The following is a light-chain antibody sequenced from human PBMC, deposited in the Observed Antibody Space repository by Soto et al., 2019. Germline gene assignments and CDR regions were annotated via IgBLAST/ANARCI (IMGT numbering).Light chain of an antibody. CDR3: QQYSNYST. CDR1: QSVSRW. Sequence: DIQMTQSPSTLSASVGDRVTILCRASQSVSRWLAWYQQKPGKAPNLLIYKASTLQGGVSSRFSGSGAGTEFPLTISSLQPDDFATYYCQQYSNYSTFGQGTKLEIK. V-gene: IGKV1-5*03. J-gene: IGKJ2*01. CDR2: KAS.